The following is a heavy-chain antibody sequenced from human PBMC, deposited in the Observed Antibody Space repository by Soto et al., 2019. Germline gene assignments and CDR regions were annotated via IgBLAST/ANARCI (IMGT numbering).Heavy chain of an antibody. CDR1: GYTFTSFY. Sequence: VQLVQSGAEVKKPGASVKVSCTTFGYTFTSFYIHWVRQAPGQGLEWMGNINPSGDSTIYAQKFKGRVTMTWDTSTSTVYMELSSLRAEDTAVYYCAREYPSTYYFDPWGQGTLVTVSS. J-gene: IGHJ5*02. D-gene: IGHD3-10*01. V-gene: IGHV1-46*01. CDR2: INPSGDST. CDR3: AREYPSTYYFDP.